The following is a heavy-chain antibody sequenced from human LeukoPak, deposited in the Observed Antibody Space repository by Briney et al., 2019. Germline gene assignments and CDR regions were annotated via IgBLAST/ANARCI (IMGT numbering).Heavy chain of an antibody. D-gene: IGHD3-16*01. CDR1: GFTFSSYW. V-gene: IGHV3-7*01. J-gene: IGHJ6*02. Sequence: PGGSLRLSCAASGFTFSSYWMSWVRQAPGKGLEWVANIKQDGSEKYYVDSVKGRFTISRDNAKNSLYLQMNSLRAEDTAVYYCARDWAGDDYYYYYGMDVWGQGTTVTVSS. CDR3: ARDWAGDDYYYYYGMDV. CDR2: IKQDGSEK.